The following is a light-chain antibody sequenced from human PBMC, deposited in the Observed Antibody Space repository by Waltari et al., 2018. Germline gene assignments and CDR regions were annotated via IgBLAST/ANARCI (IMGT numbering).Light chain of an antibody. CDR2: EVS. CDR1: DSDVGAYDF. V-gene: IGLV2-14*01. CDR3: SSYTTSSAPGV. J-gene: IGLJ1*01. Sequence: QSALTQPASVSGSPGQSITISCSGTDSDVGAYDFVSWYQQHPGKAPHLIIFEVSKRPPGISNRFSASKSWNTASLTISGLQAEDEADYYCSSYTTSSAPGVFGTGTRVTVL.